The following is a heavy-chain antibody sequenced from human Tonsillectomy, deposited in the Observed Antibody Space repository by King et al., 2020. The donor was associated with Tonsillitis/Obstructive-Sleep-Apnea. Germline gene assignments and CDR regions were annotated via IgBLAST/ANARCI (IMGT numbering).Heavy chain of an antibody. J-gene: IGHJ6*03. Sequence: VQLVESGAEVKKPGASVKVSCKASGYTFTSYDINWVRQATGQGLEWMGWMNPNSGNTGYAQKFQGRVTMTRNTSISTAYMELSSLRSEDTAVYYCARMAVVPALRILYYYYYYMDVWGKGTTVTVSS. D-gene: IGHD2-2*01. CDR2: MNPNSGNT. CDR1: GYTFTSYD. CDR3: ARMAVVPALRILYYYYYYMDV. V-gene: IGHV1-8*01.